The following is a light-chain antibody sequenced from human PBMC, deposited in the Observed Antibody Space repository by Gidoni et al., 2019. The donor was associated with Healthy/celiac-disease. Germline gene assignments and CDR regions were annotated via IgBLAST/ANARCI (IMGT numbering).Light chain of an antibody. J-gene: IGLJ2*01. Sequence: QSVLTQTASASGTPGQRVTISCSGSSSNIGSNTVNWYQQLPGTAPQLLIYSNNQRPSGVPDRFSGSKSGTSASLAISGLHSEDEADYYCAAWDDSLNGVVFGGGTKLTVL. V-gene: IGLV1-44*01. CDR3: AAWDDSLNGVV. CDR2: SNN. CDR1: SSNIGSNT.